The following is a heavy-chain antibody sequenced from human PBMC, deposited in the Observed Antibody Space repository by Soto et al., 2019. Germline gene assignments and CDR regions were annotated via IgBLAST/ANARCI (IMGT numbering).Heavy chain of an antibody. CDR3: AKDLILLYSSSDFDY. D-gene: IGHD6-6*01. CDR1: GFSFSSYA. J-gene: IGHJ4*02. CDR2: ISGSGGGT. Sequence: EVQLLESGGGLVQPGGSLGLSCAASGFSFSSYAMSWVRQAPGKGLEWVSAISGSGGGTHYAAPVEGRFTISRDKSKNTLYLQMNSLRAEDTAVYYCAKDLILLYSSSDFDYWGQGPLVTVSS. V-gene: IGHV3-23*01.